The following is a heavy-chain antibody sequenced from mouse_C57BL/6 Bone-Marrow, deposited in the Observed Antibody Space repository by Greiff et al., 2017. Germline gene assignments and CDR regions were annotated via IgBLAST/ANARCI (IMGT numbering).Heavy chain of an antibody. CDR1: GYTFTSYG. CDR3: ARDSIYWYFDV. Sequence: VQLQQSGAELARPGASVKLSCKASGYTFTSYGISWVKQRTGQGLEWIGEIYPRSGNTYYNEKFKGKATLTADKSSSTAYMELRSLTSEDAAVYFCARDSIYWYFDVWGTGTTVTVSS. D-gene: IGHD2-10*02. V-gene: IGHV1-81*01. CDR2: IYPRSGNT. J-gene: IGHJ1*03.